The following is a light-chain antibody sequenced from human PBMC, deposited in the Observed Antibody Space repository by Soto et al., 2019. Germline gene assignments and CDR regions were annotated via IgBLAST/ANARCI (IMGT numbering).Light chain of an antibody. CDR2: SNN. CDR1: SSNIGSNT. Sequence: QSVLTQPPSASRTPGQRVTISCSGSSSNIGSNTVNWYQQLPGTAPKLLIYSNNQRPSGVPDRFSGSKSGTSASLAISGLQSEDEADYYCAAWDDSLNGPGFGGGTKLTVL. V-gene: IGLV1-44*01. J-gene: IGLJ2*01. CDR3: AAWDDSLNGPG.